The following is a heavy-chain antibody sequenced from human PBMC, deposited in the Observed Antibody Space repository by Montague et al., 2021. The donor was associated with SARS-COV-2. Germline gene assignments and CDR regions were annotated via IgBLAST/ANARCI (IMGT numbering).Heavy chain of an antibody. Sequence: SETLSLTCAVHGGSFSTYSWNWIRQPPGKGLEWIGEIHHGGSTNYNPPLKSRVTISADTSKNQFSLKLISVAAADTAVYYCARLGDGVVPSPILGVGPYYSYYYMDVWGKGTTVTVSS. V-gene: IGHV4-34*01. CDR3: ARLGDGVVPSPILGVGPYYSYYYMDV. D-gene: IGHD3-10*01. CDR2: IHHGGST. J-gene: IGHJ6*03. CDR1: GGSFSTYS.